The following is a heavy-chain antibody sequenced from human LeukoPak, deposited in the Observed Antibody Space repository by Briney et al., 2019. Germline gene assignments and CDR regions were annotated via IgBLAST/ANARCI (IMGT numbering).Heavy chain of an antibody. V-gene: IGHV4-38-2*02. Sequence: SETLSLTCTVSGYSISSGYYWGWIRPPPGKGLEWIGSIYHSGSTYYNPSLKSRVTISVDTSKNQFSLKLSSVTAADTAVYYCARDEYSGLNWFDPWGQGTLVTVSS. CDR3: ARDEYSGLNWFDP. CDR1: GYSISSGYY. J-gene: IGHJ5*02. D-gene: IGHD3-10*01. CDR2: IYHSGST.